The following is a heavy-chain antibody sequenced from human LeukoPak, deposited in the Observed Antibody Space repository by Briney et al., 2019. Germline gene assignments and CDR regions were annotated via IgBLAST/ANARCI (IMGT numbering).Heavy chain of an antibody. CDR3: AKAPANYVDTAMGTFDY. J-gene: IGHJ4*02. Sequence: GGSLRLSCAASGFTFSTYNMNWVRQAPGQGLEWVSYISSSSTTIYYADSVKGRFTISRDSAKNSLYLQMNSLRAEDTAVYYCAKAPANYVDTAMGTFDYWGQGTLVTVSS. CDR2: ISSSSTTI. V-gene: IGHV3-48*01. D-gene: IGHD5-18*01. CDR1: GFTFSTYN.